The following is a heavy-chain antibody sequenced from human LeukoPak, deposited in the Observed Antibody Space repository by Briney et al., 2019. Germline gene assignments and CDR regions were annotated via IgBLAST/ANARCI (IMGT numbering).Heavy chain of an antibody. J-gene: IGHJ2*01. CDR2: IYYSGST. Sequence: SETLSLTCTVSGGSISSYYWSWIRQPPGKGLEWFGYIYYSGSTNYNPSLDSRVTISVDTSKNQFSLKLSSVTAADTAVYYCARQIVVFSYFDLWGRGTLVTVSS. CDR1: GGSISSYY. CDR3: ARQIVVFSYFDL. D-gene: IGHD3-16*02. V-gene: IGHV4-59*01.